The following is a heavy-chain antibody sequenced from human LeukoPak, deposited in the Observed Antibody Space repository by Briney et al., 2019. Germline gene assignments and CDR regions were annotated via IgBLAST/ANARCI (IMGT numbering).Heavy chain of an antibody. CDR2: VFRLQTVRT. D-gene: IGHD2-8*01. J-gene: IGHJ4*02. V-gene: IGHV4-38-2*02. Sequence: PSETLSLTRTVSDSSITSTYYWAWFRQPPGKGLEWIATVFRLQTVRTFNNPSLESRVTMSLDPSQNQFSLNLTSVTAADTALYFCARVLHAPYLIDSWGQGTLVTVSS. CDR3: ARVLHAPYLIDS. CDR1: DSSITSTYY.